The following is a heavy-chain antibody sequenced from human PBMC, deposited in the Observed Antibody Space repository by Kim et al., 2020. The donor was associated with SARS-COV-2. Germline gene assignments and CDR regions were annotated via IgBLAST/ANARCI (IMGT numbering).Heavy chain of an antibody. J-gene: IGHJ1*01. Sequence: VKGRVTISRDNDKNSQYLQMNSLRPEDTAVYYCARAGDYDNSGYYGFFHRWGQGALVTVSS. D-gene: IGHD3-22*01. V-gene: IGHV3-74*01. CDR3: ARAGDYDNSGYYGFFHR.